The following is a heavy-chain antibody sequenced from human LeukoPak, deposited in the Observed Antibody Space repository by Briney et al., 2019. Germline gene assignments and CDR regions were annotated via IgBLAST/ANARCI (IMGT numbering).Heavy chain of an antibody. J-gene: IGHJ5*02. D-gene: IGHD2-8*01. CDR1: GGSISSYY. CDR3: ARDPQYCPNGVCYSVGP. CDR2: IYYSGST. V-gene: IGHV4-59*01. Sequence: SETLSLTCTVSGGSISSYYWSWIRQPPGKGLEWIGYIYYSGSTNYNPSLKRRVTISLDTSKNQFSTKLSYVTAEDTAVYYCARDPQYCPNGVCYSVGPWGQGTLATVSS.